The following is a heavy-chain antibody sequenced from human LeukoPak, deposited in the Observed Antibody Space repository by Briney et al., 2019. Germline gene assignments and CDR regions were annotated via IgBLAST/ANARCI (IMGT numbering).Heavy chain of an antibody. D-gene: IGHD6-19*01. Sequence: PSETLSLNCAVSGGSISDKHWWGRARRPPGKGVGWIGETDLGATTNSDPSIKSRVAMSLARASNQFFLHLNPVTSADTALYFCVREGDVYSSGWYRGGFDSWGPGILVTVSS. V-gene: IGHV4-4*02. J-gene: IGHJ4*02. CDR1: GGSISDKHW. CDR3: VREGDVYSSGWYRGGFDS. CDR2: TDLGATT.